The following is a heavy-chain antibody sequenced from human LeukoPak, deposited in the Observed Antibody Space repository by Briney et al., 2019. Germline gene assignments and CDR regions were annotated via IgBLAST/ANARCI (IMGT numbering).Heavy chain of an antibody. Sequence: GGSLRLSCAASEFTVSSNYMSWVRQAPGKGLEWVSVIYSGGSTYYADSVKGRFTISRDNSKNTLYLQMNSLRAEDMAVYYCARGSSWYGWFDPWGQGTLVTVSS. V-gene: IGHV3-66*01. J-gene: IGHJ5*02. CDR1: EFTVSSNY. D-gene: IGHD6-13*01. CDR2: IYSGGST. CDR3: ARGSSWYGWFDP.